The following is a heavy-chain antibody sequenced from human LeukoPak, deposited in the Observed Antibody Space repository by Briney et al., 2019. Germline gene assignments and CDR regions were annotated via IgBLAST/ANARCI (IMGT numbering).Heavy chain of an antibody. CDR1: GFTFSSYS. CDR2: ISSSSSTI. D-gene: IGHD3-22*01. Sequence: QAGGSLRLSCAASGFTFSSYSMNWVRQAPGKGLEWVSYISSSSSTIYYADSVKGRFTISRDNAKNSLYLQMNSLRAEDTAVYYCARLYYYDSSGYRPLVYWGQGTLVTVSS. V-gene: IGHV3-48*01. J-gene: IGHJ4*02. CDR3: ARLYYYDSSGYRPLVY.